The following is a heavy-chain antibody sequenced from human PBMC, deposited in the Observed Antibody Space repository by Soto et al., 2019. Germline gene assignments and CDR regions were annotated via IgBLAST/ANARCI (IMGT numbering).Heavy chain of an antibody. CDR2: IDPTDSYS. D-gene: IGHD6-13*01. V-gene: IGHV5-10-1*01. J-gene: IGHJ6*02. CDR1: GYNFTSYW. Sequence: GESLKISCKGSGYNFTSYWISWVRQMPGKGLEWMGRIDPTDSYSNYNPSFQGHVTISVDMSISTAYLQWSSLRASDTAMYYCARQSAAAGMFYYGMDVWGQGTTVTVSS. CDR3: ARQSAAAGMFYYGMDV.